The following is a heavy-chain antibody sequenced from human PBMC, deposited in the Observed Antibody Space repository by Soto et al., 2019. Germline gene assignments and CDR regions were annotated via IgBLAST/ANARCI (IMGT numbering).Heavy chain of an antibody. CDR1: GGSISSSNW. V-gene: IGHV4-4*02. J-gene: IGHJ6*02. Sequence: SETLSLTCAVSGGSISSSNWWSWVRQPPGKGLEWIGEIYHSGSTNYNPSLKSRVTISVDKSKNQFSLKLSSVTAADTAVYYCARVSIVGATVGMDVWGQGTTVTVSS. CDR3: ARVSIVGATVGMDV. CDR2: IYHSGST. D-gene: IGHD1-26*01.